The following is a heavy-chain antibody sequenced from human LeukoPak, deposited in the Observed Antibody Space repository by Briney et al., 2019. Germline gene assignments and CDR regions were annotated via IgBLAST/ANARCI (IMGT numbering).Heavy chain of an antibody. Sequence: GGSLRLSCAASGFSFSTNPMSWVRQAPGKGLEWVSAISPDKTYYADSVKGRLTISRDNYKNTVDLQFNSPRAEDTAKYYCVKEHVDRAFTRSFEMWGQGTVVTVSS. J-gene: IGHJ3*02. D-gene: IGHD3-10*01. V-gene: IGHV3-23*01. CDR3: VKEHVDRAFTRSFEM. CDR2: ISPDKT. CDR1: GFSFSTNP.